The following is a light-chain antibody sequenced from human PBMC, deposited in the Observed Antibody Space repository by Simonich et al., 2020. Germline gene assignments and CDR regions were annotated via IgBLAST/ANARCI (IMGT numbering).Light chain of an antibody. CDR1: SSNIGSNY. Sequence: QSVLTQPPSASGTPGQRVTISCSGSSSNIGSNYVYWYQQLPGTAPILLIYRNNQRPSGVPDRFSGSKSGTSASLAITGLQAEDEADYYCQSYDSSLWVFGGGTKLTVL. CDR3: QSYDSSLWV. CDR2: RNN. J-gene: IGLJ3*02. V-gene: IGLV1-47*01.